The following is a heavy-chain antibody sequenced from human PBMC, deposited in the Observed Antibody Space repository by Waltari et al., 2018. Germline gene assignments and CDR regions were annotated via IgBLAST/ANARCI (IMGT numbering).Heavy chain of an antibody. D-gene: IGHD1-26*01. V-gene: IGHV1-69*12. CDR2: VIPSYGTP. J-gene: IGHJ3*02. CDR3: AKREIGYAFDT. CDR1: GGTFGRYA. Sequence: QVQLVQSGAEVKRPGSSVKVSCKASGGTFGRYAITWVRQAPGQGLEWLGGVIPSYGTPNYEAKFQGRVTVSADASTSTVHLELRSLISEDTAVYYCAKREIGYAFDTWGQGTMVTVSS.